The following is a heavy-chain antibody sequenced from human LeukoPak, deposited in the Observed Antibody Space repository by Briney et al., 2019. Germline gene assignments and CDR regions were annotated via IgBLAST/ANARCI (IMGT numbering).Heavy chain of an antibody. Sequence: PGGSLRLSCAASGFTVSSNYMSWVRQAPGKGLEWVSVIYSGGSTYYADSVRGRFTISRDNSKNTLSLQMNSLRAEDTAVYYCAKSYGDYYYYGMDVWGQGTTVTVSS. V-gene: IGHV3-66*01. CDR3: AKSYGDYYYYGMDV. CDR2: IYSGGST. D-gene: IGHD4-17*01. CDR1: GFTVSSNY. J-gene: IGHJ6*02.